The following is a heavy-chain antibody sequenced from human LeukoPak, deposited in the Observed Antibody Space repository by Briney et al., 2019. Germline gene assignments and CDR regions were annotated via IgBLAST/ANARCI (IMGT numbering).Heavy chain of an antibody. D-gene: IGHD3-22*01. CDR3: ASLTTADAFDI. V-gene: IGHV4-59*01. CDR2: IYDSGST. Sequence: SETLSLTCTVSGASISSYYWSWIRQPPGKGLEWIGYIYDSGSTNYNPSLKSRVTISVDTSKNQFSLKVSSVTAADTAVYYCASLTTADAFDIWGQGTMVTVSS. J-gene: IGHJ3*02. CDR1: GASISSYY.